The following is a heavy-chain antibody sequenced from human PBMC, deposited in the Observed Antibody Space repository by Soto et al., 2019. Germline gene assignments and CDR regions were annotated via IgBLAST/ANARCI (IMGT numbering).Heavy chain of an antibody. CDR1: GGSISSSSYY. CDR3: ARNDIVVVVAATLDAFDI. D-gene: IGHD2-15*01. J-gene: IGHJ3*02. Sequence: QLQLQESGPGLVKPSETLSLTCTVSGGSISSSSYYWGWIRQPPGKGLEWIGSIYYSGSTYYNPSLKSRVTISVDTSKKQFSLKLSSVTAADTAVYYCARNDIVVVVAATLDAFDIWGQGTMVTVSS. CDR2: IYYSGST. V-gene: IGHV4-39*01.